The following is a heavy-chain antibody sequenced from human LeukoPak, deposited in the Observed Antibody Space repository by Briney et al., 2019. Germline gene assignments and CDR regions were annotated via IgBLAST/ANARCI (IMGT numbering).Heavy chain of an antibody. CDR2: IHPGDSNT. CDR3: ARHRYSSGWYDDAFDI. J-gene: IGHJ3*02. D-gene: IGHD6-19*01. Sequence: GESLKISCKGSGYSFTSYWIGWVRQMPGKGLEWVGIIHPGDSNTKYSPAFEGQVTISADKSINTAYLQWSSLKASDTAMYYCARHRYSSGWYDDAFDIWGQGTMVTVSS. CDR1: GYSFTSYW. V-gene: IGHV5-51*01.